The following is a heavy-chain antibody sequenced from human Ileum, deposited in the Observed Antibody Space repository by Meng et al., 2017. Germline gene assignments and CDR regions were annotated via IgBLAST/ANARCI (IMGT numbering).Heavy chain of an antibody. D-gene: IGHD3-9*01. CDR1: GGIFSSYS. CDR2: CISIFGTA. V-gene: IGHV1-69*06. Sequence: SVQVSCKASGGIFSSYSISWVRQAPGQGLEWMGGCISIFGTANYAQKFQGQVTITADKSTGTAYMELSILRSEDTAVYYCARSPLGGRYFDWLSEPFDYWGQGTPVTVSS. J-gene: IGHJ4*01. CDR3: ARSPLGGRYFDWLSEPFDY.